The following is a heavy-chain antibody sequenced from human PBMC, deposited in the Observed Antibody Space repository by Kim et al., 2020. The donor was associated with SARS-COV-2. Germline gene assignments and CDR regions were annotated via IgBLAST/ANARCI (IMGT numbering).Heavy chain of an antibody. D-gene: IGHD2-21*01. J-gene: IGHJ3*02. V-gene: IGHV1-69*13. Sequence: SVKVSCKASGGSFSHYDFNWVRQAPGQGLEWMGGIIPISATLNYAQQFQGRLTITADESTNTVYMELTILRSEDTAVYYSARDNDDGVVIYALKIWGPGTMVIVSS. CDR1: GGSFSHYD. CDR2: IIPISATL. CDR3: ARDNDDGVVIYALKI.